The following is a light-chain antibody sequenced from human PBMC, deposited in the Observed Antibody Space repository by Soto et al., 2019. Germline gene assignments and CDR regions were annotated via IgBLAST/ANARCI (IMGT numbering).Light chain of an antibody. J-gene: IGKJ4*01. CDR3: QQYDTYSGT. V-gene: IGKV1-5*03. CDR2: KAS. Sequence: DIQMTQSPSTLSASVGDRVTITCRASQTIRSWLAWYQQKPGKAPKLLIYKASNLESGVPSRFSGSESGTEFTLSISSLQPDDLATYYCQQYDTYSGTFGGGTKVEI. CDR1: QTIRSW.